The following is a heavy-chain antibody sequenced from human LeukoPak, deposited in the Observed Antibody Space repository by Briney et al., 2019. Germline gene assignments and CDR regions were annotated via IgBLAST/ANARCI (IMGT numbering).Heavy chain of an antibody. D-gene: IGHD3-9*01. CDR1: GYTFTSYD. J-gene: IGHJ4*02. V-gene: IGHV1-2*02. Sequence: ASVKVSCKASGYTFTSYDINWVRQATGQGLEWMGWINPNSGGANYAQKFQGRVTMTRDTSISTAYMELSRLRSDDTAVYYCAGGVLRYFDWLPIDYWGQGTLVTVSS. CDR2: INPNSGGA. CDR3: AGGVLRYFDWLPIDY.